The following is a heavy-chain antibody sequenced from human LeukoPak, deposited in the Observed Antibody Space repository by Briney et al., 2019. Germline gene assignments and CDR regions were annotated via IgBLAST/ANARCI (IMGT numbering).Heavy chain of an antibody. J-gene: IGHJ4*02. CDR2: IRFDGTNK. Sequence: PGGSLRLSCATSGFNFSRSGMHWVRQAPGQGLEWVAFIRFDGTNKFYGASVRGRFIISRDNSKNTLYLQMNSLRAEDTAVYYCVLDFDDVNGDYYYIPEYWGRGMLVAVSS. CDR3: VLDFDDVNGDYYYIPEY. CDR1: GFNFSRSG. V-gene: IGHV3-30*02. D-gene: IGHD3-22*01.